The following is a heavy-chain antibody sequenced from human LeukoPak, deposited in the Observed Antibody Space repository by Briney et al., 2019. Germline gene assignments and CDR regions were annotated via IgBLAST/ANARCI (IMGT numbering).Heavy chain of an antibody. CDR1: GGNFSSYA. D-gene: IGHD2-2*01. J-gene: IGHJ5*02. V-gene: IGHV1-69*06. CDR3: ARDPSDEDGSWFDP. Sequence: SVKVSCKASGGNFSSYAISWVRQAPGQGLEWMGGIIPIFGTANYAQKFQGRVTITADKSTSTAYMELSSLRSEDTAVYYCARDPSDEDGSWFDPWGQGTLVTVSS. CDR2: IIPIFGTA.